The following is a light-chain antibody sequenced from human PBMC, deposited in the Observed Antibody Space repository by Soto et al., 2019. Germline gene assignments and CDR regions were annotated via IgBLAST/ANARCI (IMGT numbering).Light chain of an antibody. CDR1: QSISNNH. Sequence: EIVLTQSPGTLSLSPGERVTLSCRTSQSISNNHLAWYQKKPGQAPRLLIHGTSNRATGIQDLFSGSWSGTDFTLTFSRLEPEDFAVYYCEYYGSSITFGGGTKVEIK. J-gene: IGKJ4*01. V-gene: IGKV3-20*01. CDR3: EYYGSSIT. CDR2: GTS.